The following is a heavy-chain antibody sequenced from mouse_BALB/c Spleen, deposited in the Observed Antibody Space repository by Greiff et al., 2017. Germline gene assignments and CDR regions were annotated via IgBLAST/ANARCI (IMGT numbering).Heavy chain of an antibody. V-gene: IGHV1-54*03. CDR1: GYAFTNYL. Sequence: QVHVKQSGAELVRPGTSVKVSCKASGYAFTNYLIEWVKQRPGQGLEWIGVINPGSGGTNYNEKFKGKATLTADKSSSTAYMQLSSLTSDDSAVYFCARDYDYRKFAYWGQGTLVTVSA. J-gene: IGHJ3*01. D-gene: IGHD2-4*01. CDR3: ARDYDYRKFAY. CDR2: INPGSGGT.